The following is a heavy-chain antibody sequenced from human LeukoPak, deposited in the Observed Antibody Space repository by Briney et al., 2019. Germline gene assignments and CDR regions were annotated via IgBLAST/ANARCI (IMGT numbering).Heavy chain of an antibody. CDR2: IYTSGST. Sequence: SSETLSLTCTVSGSISGYYWSWIRQPPGKGLEWIGYIYTSGSTNYNPSLKSRVTISVDTSKNQFSLDLSSMTAADTAVYYCARQKCTSTSCLTKNAFDIWGQGTMVTVSS. J-gene: IGHJ3*02. D-gene: IGHD2-2*01. CDR1: GSISGYY. CDR3: ARQKCTSTSCLTKNAFDI. V-gene: IGHV4-4*09.